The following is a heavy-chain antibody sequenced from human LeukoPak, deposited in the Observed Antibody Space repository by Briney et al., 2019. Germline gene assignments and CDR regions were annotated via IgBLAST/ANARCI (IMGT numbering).Heavy chain of an antibody. CDR2: INPNSGGA. CDR1: GDTFNRYY. Sequence: ASVKVSCKASGDTFNRYYMPWVRQAPGQGLEWMGGINPNSGGANYAQKFEGRFTMTRDTSISTGYMELSRLRSDDTAVYYCARAGVGVRFLEWLHDYWGQGTLVTVSS. J-gene: IGHJ4*02. D-gene: IGHD3-3*01. V-gene: IGHV1-2*02. CDR3: ARAGVGVRFLEWLHDY.